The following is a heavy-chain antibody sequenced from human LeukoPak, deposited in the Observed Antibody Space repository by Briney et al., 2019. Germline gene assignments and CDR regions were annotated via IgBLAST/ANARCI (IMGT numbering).Heavy chain of an antibody. D-gene: IGHD4-23*01. CDR2: INPNSGGT. Sequence: ASVKVSCKASGYTFTGYYMHWVRQAPGQGLEWMGWINPNSGGTNYAQKFQGRVTMTRDTSISTAYMELSRLRSDDTAVYYCARDRGATVVNWYFDLWGRGTLVTVSS. CDR1: GYTFTGYY. J-gene: IGHJ2*01. CDR3: ARDRGATVVNWYFDL. V-gene: IGHV1-2*02.